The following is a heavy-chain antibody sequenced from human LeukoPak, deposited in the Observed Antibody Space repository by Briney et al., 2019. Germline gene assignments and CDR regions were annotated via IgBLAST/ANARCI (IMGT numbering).Heavy chain of an antibody. V-gene: IGHV1-69*02. Sequence: SVKVSCKASGYTFTGYYMHWVRQAPGQGLEWMGRIIPILGIANYAQKFQGRVTITADKSTSTAYMELSSLRSEDTAVYYCASAIICTNGVCYSDYYYYYGMDVWGQGTTVTVSS. CDR1: GYTFTGYY. D-gene: IGHD2-8*01. J-gene: IGHJ6*02. CDR2: IIPILGIA. CDR3: ASAIICTNGVCYSDYYYYYGMDV.